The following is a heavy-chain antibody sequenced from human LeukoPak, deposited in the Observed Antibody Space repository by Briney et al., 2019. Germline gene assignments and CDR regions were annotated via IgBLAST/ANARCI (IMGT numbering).Heavy chain of an antibody. V-gene: IGHV4-38-2*01. D-gene: IGHD3-10*01. Sequence: SETLSLTCAVSGYSISSAYYWGWIRQPPGKGLEWIGTIYHSGNTYYNPSLKSRVTISVDTSKNQFSLKVSSVTAADTAVYYCARQHPPPRISLVWGVEYWGQGTLVTVSS. CDR1: GYSISSAYY. CDR2: IYHSGNT. CDR3: ARQHPPPRISLVWGVEY. J-gene: IGHJ4*02.